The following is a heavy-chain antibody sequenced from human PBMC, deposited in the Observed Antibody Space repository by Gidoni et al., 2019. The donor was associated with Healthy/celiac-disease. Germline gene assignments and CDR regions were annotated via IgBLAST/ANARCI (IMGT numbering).Heavy chain of an antibody. D-gene: IGHD2-21*02. Sequence: QVQLQESGPGLVQPSETLSLTCPVSGGSIRPYYWSWIRQPPGKGLEWIGYIYYSGSTNYNPSLKSRVNISVDTSNNQFSQKLSSVTAVDTAMYDCARHVREAYCGGDCYSLDYFDYWGQGTLVTVSS. CDR2: IYYSGST. CDR3: ARHVREAYCGGDCYSLDYFDY. V-gene: IGHV4-59*08. J-gene: IGHJ4*02. CDR1: GGSIRPYY.